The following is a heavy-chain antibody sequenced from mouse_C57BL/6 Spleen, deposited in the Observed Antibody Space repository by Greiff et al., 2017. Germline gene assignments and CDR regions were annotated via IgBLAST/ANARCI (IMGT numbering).Heavy chain of an antibody. J-gene: IGHJ1*03. CDR1: GYTFTSYW. CDR3: ARRKGDYYYGSSYDWYFDV. V-gene: IGHV1-53*01. Sequence: VKLQQPGTELVKPGASVKLSCKASGYTFTSYWMHWVKQRPGQGLEWIGNINPSNGGTNYNEKFKSKATLTVDKSSSTAYMQLSSLTSEDSAVYYCARRKGDYYYGSSYDWYFDVWGTGTTVTVSS. CDR2: INPSNGGT. D-gene: IGHD1-1*01.